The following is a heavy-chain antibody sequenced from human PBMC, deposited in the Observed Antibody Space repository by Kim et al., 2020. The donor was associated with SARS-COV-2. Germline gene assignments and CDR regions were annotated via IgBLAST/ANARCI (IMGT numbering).Heavy chain of an antibody. Sequence: GGSLRLSCTASGFTFGDYAMSWVRQAPGKGLEWVGFIRSKAYGGTTEYAASVKGRFTISRDDSKSIAYLQMNSLKTEDTAVYYCTRFYGVGYYGMDVWGQGTPVTVSS. D-gene: IGHD3-3*01. J-gene: IGHJ6*02. CDR1: GFTFGDYA. CDR2: IRSKAYGGTT. CDR3: TRFYGVGYYGMDV. V-gene: IGHV3-49*04.